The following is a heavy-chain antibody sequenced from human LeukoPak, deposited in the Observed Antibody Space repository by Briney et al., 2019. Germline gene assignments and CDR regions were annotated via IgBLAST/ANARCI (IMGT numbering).Heavy chain of an antibody. D-gene: IGHD3-22*01. V-gene: IGHV4-39*07. CDR3: ARDSSGYWGLNPFDI. CDR2: IYYSGST. J-gene: IGHJ3*02. Sequence: SETLSLTCTVSGGSISSSSYYWGWIRQPPGKGLEWIGSIYYSGSTYYNPSLKSRVTISVDTSKNQFSLKLSSVTAADTAVYYCARDSSGYWGLNPFDIWGQGTMVTVSS. CDR1: GGSISSSSYY.